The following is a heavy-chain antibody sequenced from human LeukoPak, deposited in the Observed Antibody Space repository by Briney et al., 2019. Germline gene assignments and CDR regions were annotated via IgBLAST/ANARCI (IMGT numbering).Heavy chain of an antibody. CDR2: IIPIFGTA. Sequence: SVKVSCKASGLSLTHDGISWVRQAPGQGLEWMGGIIPIFGTANYAQKSQGRVTITTDESTSTAYMELSSLRSEDTAVYYCARSGDQVGAVGATAFRYWGQGTLVTVSS. J-gene: IGHJ4*02. CDR3: ARSGDQVGAVGATAFRY. CDR1: GLSLTHDG. V-gene: IGHV1-69*05. D-gene: IGHD1-26*01.